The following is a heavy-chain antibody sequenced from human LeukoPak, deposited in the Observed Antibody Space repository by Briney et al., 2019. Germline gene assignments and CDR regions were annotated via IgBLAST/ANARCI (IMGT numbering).Heavy chain of an antibody. CDR2: IYYSGTT. Sequence: SSETLSLTCAVSGYSISSGYYWGWIRQPPGKGLEWIGSIYYSGTTYYNPSLKSRVTISVDTSKNQFSLKRSSVTAADTAIYYCARPSSGHYKVFDYWGQGTLVTVSS. CDR3: ARPSSGHYKVFDY. D-gene: IGHD3-22*01. J-gene: IGHJ4*02. CDR1: GYSISSGYY. V-gene: IGHV4-38-2*01.